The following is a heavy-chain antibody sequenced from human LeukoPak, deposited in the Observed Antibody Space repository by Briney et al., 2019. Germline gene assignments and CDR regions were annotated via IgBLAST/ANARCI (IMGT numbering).Heavy chain of an antibody. CDR1: GGSISSSSYY. D-gene: IGHD3-16*02. Sequence: PSETLSLTCTVSGGSISSSSYYWGWIRQPPGKGLEWIGSIYYSGSTYYNPSLKSRVTISVDTSKNQFSLKLNSVTAADTAVYYCARSKPALASYRHAFDIWGQGTMVTVSS. CDR3: ARSKPALASYRHAFDI. J-gene: IGHJ3*02. CDR2: IYYSGST. V-gene: IGHV4-39*07.